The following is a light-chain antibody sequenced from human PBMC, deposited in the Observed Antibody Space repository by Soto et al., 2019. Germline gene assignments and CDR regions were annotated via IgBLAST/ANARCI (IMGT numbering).Light chain of an antibody. Sequence: QSDVSHAANECGSRGPPNTKSYTGTSSDVGGYNYASWYQQHSGKAPKLMIYDVSNRPSGVSNRFSGYKSGNTASLTISGLLAEDESDYYCSSYTSSSTPAYVFATGTKGTVL. CDR3: SSYTSSSTPAYV. CDR2: DVS. CDR1: SSDVGGYNY. V-gene: IGLV2-14*01. J-gene: IGLJ1*01.